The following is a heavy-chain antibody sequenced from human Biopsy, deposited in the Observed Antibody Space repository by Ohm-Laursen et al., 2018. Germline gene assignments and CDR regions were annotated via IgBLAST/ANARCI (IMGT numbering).Heavy chain of an antibody. CDR3: ARLFRLDDYWNDDPPDGFDV. D-gene: IGHD3-3*01. CDR1: GDSITRSY. V-gene: IGHV4-59*01. J-gene: IGHJ3*01. CDR2: ISDTGTT. Sequence: SETLSLTCTLSGDSITRSYWSWIRQSPEKGLEWIGYISDTGTTNYNPSLRGRVAMSVDTSKNQFSLQLTSVTAADTAMFFCARLFRLDDYWNDDPPDGFDVWGQGTMVTVSS.